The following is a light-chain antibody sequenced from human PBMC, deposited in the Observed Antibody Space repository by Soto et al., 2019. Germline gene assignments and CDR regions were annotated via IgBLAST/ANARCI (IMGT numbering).Light chain of an antibody. CDR3: QQSNNHPIS. Sequence: DIQVTQSPPTLSASVGDRVTITCRASQTISTWMAWFQQKPGMAPKLVIYDVSSLQSGVPSRFSGSGSGTEFTLTISSLQPEDFATYYCQQSNNHPISFGQGTRLEI. CDR2: DVS. CDR1: QTISTW. V-gene: IGKV1-5*01. J-gene: IGKJ5*01.